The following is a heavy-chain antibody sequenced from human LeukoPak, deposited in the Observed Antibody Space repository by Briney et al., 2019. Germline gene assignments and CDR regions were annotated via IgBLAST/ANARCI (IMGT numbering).Heavy chain of an antibody. V-gene: IGHV3-48*03. Sequence: GGSLRLSCAASGFTFSSYEMNWVRQAPGKGLEWVSYISSSGNTIYYADSVKRRFTISRDNAKNSLYLQMNSLRAEDTAVYYCARIDYYYDTSGYYPYYFDYWGQGTLVTVSS. CDR3: ARIDYYYDTSGYYPYYFDY. CDR2: ISSSGNTI. J-gene: IGHJ4*02. D-gene: IGHD3-22*01. CDR1: GFTFSSYE.